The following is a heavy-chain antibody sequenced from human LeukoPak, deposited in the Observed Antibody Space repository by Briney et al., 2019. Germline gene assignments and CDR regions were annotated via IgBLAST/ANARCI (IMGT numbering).Heavy chain of an antibody. Sequence: GGSLRLSCAVSEFTVSSTYMSWVRQAPGMGLEWVASIKQDGSEKYYVDSVKGRFTISRDNAKNSLYLQMNSLRAEDTAVYYCARESHSSGWYLDYWGQGTLVTVSS. V-gene: IGHV3-7*03. D-gene: IGHD6-19*01. CDR2: IKQDGSEK. CDR3: ARESHSSGWYLDY. J-gene: IGHJ4*02. CDR1: EFTVSSTY.